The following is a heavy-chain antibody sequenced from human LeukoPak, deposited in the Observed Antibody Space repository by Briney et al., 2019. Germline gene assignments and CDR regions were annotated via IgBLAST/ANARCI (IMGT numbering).Heavy chain of an antibody. D-gene: IGHD2-2*01. CDR1: GGSISSYY. CDR3: ARVKFRCSSTSCYNWFDP. J-gene: IGHJ5*02. Sequence: SETLSLTCTVSGGSISSYYWSWIRQPPGKGLEWIGYIYYSGSTNYNPSLKSRVTISVDTSKNQFSLKLSSVTAADTAVYYCARVKFRCSSTSCYNWFDPWGQGTLVAVSS. V-gene: IGHV4-59*01. CDR2: IYYSGST.